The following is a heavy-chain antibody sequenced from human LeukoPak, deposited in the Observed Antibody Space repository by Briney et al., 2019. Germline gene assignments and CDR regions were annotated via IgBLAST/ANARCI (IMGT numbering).Heavy chain of an antibody. CDR2: IYPDDSDT. V-gene: IGHV5-51*01. CDR3: ARHGRLIAVAGRGGFDY. Sequence: GESLKISCQGSGYRFTSYWIAWVRQMPGKGLEWMGIIYPDDSDTRYSPSFQGQVTISADKSISTAYLQWSSLKASDTAMYYCARHGRLIAVAGRGGFDYWGQGTLVTVSS. D-gene: IGHD6-19*01. J-gene: IGHJ4*02. CDR1: GYRFTSYW.